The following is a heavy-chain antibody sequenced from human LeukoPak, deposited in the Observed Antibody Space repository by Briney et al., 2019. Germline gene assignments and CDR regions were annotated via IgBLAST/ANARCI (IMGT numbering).Heavy chain of an antibody. Sequence: SETLSLTCTVSGGSISSSSYYWGWIRQPPGKGLEYIGHIYYSGNTDYNPSLKSRVTISVDTSKNQFSLNLSSVTAADTAVYYCARWYCSSTTCYHMDVWGKGTTVTVSS. CDR2: IYYSGNT. CDR1: GGSISSSSYY. CDR3: ARWYCSSTTCYHMDV. V-gene: IGHV4-61*05. D-gene: IGHD2/OR15-2a*01. J-gene: IGHJ6*03.